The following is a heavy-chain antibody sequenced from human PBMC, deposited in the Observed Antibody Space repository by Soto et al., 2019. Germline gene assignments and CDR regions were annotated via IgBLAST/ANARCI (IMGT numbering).Heavy chain of an antibody. J-gene: IGHJ4*02. CDR3: VRERAVRDPIRSFDV. CDR1: GGSITSGGYY. V-gene: IGHV4-31*03. D-gene: IGHD3-10*01. CDR2: IYYSGST. Sequence: SETLSLTCTVSGGSITSGGYYWTWIRQHPGKGLEWIGYIYYSGSTDYNSSLKSRAIISVDTSKNEFSLNLRSVTAADTAVYYCVRERAVRDPIRSFDVWGQGTLVTVS.